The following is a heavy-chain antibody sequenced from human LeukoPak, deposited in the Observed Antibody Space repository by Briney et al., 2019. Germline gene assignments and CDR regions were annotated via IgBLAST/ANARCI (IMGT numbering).Heavy chain of an antibody. J-gene: IGHJ1*01. CDR1: GFSLSSYS. Sequence: GGSLRLSCVASGFSLSSYSMYWVRQAPGRGLEWISYISSNARAIHYADSVKGRFTISRDNAKNSLYLQMNSLRDEDTAVYYCARDFGLSAFWGQGTLVTVSS. CDR2: ISSNARAI. D-gene: IGHD3-10*01. V-gene: IGHV3-48*02. CDR3: ARDFGLSAF.